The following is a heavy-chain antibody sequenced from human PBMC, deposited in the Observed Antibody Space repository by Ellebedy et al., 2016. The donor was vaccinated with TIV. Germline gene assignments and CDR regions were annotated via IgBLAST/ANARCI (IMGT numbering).Heavy chain of an antibody. D-gene: IGHD4-17*01. J-gene: IGHJ6*02. Sequence: GESLKISCAASGFTFTSYAIHWIRQAPGKGLEWVAVISYDGSTKYYADAVKGRFTISRDDSKNTLYLQMSSLRPEDTAVYYCAKDSRVTNSYNYYGMDVWGQGTTVTVSS. CDR3: AKDSRVTNSYNYYGMDV. CDR1: GFTFTSYA. CDR2: ISYDGSTK. V-gene: IGHV3-30-3*01.